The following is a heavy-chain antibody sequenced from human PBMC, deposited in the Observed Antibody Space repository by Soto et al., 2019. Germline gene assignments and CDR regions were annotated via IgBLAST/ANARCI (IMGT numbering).Heavy chain of an antibody. CDR1: GGTFSSYA. Sequence: SVKVSCKASGGTFSSYAISWVRQAPGQGLEWMGGVIPIFGTANYAQKFQGRVTITADESTSTAYMELSSLRSEDMAVYYCAREGSDGYKFDYWGQGALVTVSS. V-gene: IGHV1-69*13. J-gene: IGHJ4*02. CDR3: AREGSDGYKFDY. CDR2: VIPIFGTA. D-gene: IGHD5-12*01.